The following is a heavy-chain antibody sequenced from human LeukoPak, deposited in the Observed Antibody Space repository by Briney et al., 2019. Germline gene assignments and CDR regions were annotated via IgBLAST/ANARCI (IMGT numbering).Heavy chain of an antibody. J-gene: IGHJ5*02. V-gene: IGHV3-23*01. Sequence: GGSLRLSCAASGFAFSTYGMSWVRQAPGKGLEWVSSISTTGRWTYYAHSVEGRVAISRDNSENTVYLQMDNLRAEDTALYYCVKDGVTGYYTAWFDPWGQGTLVTVSS. CDR2: ISTTGRWT. CDR3: VKDGVTGYYTAWFDP. CDR1: GFAFSTYG. D-gene: IGHD3-9*01.